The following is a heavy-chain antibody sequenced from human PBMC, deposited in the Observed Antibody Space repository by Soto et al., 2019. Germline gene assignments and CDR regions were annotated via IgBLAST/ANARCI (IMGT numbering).Heavy chain of an antibody. V-gene: IGHV4-59*01. D-gene: IGHD3-10*01. Sequence: TLSLTCTVSGGSISSYYWSWIRQPPGKGLEWIGYIYYSGSTNYNPSLKSRVTISVDTSKNQFSLKLSSVTAADTAVYYCARTGSGSYYNSALYYFDYWGQGTPVTVSS. J-gene: IGHJ4*02. CDR3: ARTGSGSYYNSALYYFDY. CDR1: GGSISSYY. CDR2: IYYSGST.